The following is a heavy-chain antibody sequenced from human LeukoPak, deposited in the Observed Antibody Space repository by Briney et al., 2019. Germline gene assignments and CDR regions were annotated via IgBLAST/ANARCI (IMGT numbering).Heavy chain of an antibody. V-gene: IGHV3-53*01. CDR3: ARALSGIAVAGYYFDS. D-gene: IGHD6-19*01. CDR1: AFTFTSNY. Sequence: GCLRLACAPSAFTFTSNYMSCVPQAAGQGLEGVAVIYSGDTTYYADSVKGRFTISRDNSKNTLYLQMSSLSAEDTAVYYCARALSGIAVAGYYFDSWGQGTLVTVSS. CDR2: IYSGDTT. J-gene: IGHJ4*02.